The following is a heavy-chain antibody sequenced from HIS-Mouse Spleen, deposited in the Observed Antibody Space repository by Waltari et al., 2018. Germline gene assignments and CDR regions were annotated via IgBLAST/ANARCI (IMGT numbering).Heavy chain of an antibody. V-gene: IGHV3-74*01. D-gene: IGHD3-10*01. CDR3: ARGGMVRGVIDY. CDR2: INSDGSST. J-gene: IGHJ4*02. CDR1: GFTFSSYW. Sequence: EVQLVESGGGLVQPGGSLRLSCAASGFTFSSYWMTWVRQAPGKGLVWVSRINSDGSSTSYADSVKGRFTISRDNAKNTLYLQMNSLRAEDTAVYYCARGGMVRGVIDYWGQGTLVTVSS.